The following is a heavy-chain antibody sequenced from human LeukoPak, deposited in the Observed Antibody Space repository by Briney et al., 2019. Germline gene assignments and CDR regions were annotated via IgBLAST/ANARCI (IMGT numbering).Heavy chain of an antibody. CDR1: GYSITSGYY. CDR3: ARDRLMTTVTTPPYYYYYMDV. V-gene: IGHV4-38-2*02. D-gene: IGHD4-17*01. CDR2: IYHSGST. Sequence: PSETLSLTCSVSGYSITSGYYWGWIRQPPGKGLEWIGSIYHSGSTSYNPSLKSRVTISVDTSKNQFSLKLTSVTAADTAVYYCARDRLMTTVTTPPYYYYYMDVWGKGTTVTISS. J-gene: IGHJ6*03.